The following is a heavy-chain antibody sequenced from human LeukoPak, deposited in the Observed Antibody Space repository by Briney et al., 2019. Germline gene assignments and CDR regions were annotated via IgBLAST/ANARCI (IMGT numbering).Heavy chain of an antibody. D-gene: IGHD2-8*01. V-gene: IGHV3-7*03. CDR1: GFTFSSHW. J-gene: IGHJ4*02. Sequence: AGGSLRLSCAASGFTFSSHWMSWVRQAPGKGLEWVANIKQDGSEKYYVDSVKGRFTISRDNAKNSLYLQMNSLRAEDTAVYYCARESNGEYFDYWGQGTLVTVSS. CDR3: ARESNGEYFDY. CDR2: IKQDGSEK.